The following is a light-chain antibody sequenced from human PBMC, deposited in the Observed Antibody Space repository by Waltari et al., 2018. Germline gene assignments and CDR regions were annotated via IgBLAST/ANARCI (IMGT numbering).Light chain of an antibody. J-gene: IGKJ5*01. V-gene: IGKV1-5*03. CDR3: QQYNTYPLT. CDR2: KAS. Sequence: DIQMTQSPSTLSASVGDRVTITCRASQYISSWLAWYQQKPGKAHKLLIYKASILESGVPSRFSGSESGTEFTLTISSLQPDDFATYYCQQYNTYPLTFGQGTRLEI. CDR1: QYISSW.